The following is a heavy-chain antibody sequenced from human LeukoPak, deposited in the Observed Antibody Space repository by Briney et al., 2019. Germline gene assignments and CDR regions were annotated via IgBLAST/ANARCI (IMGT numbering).Heavy chain of an antibody. Sequence: PGGYLRLSCVVSGFNLNSHNTNWVREAPGKGLEWVSYISSGSGTIYYADSVKGRFTVSRDNSKNTLDLQMNSLRADDTAVYYCARELGPFTGFDSWGQGTLVTVSS. CDR3: ARELGPFTGFDS. J-gene: IGHJ4*02. V-gene: IGHV3-48*01. CDR1: GFNLNSHN. D-gene: IGHD3-16*01. CDR2: ISSGSGTI.